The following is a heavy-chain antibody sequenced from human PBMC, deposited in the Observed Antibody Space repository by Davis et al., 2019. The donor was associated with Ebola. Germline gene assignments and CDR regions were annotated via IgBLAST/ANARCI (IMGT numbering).Heavy chain of an antibody. V-gene: IGHV3-30*18. Sequence: GGSLRLSCAASGFTFSTYGMHWVRHAPRQGLEWVAFISYDGSNKYYADSVKGRFTISRDNSKNTLYLKMNSLRAEDTAVYYCAKEGAGSGGWGPAGYWGQGTLVTVSS. J-gene: IGHJ4*02. CDR3: AKEGAGSGGWGPAGY. D-gene: IGHD6-19*01. CDR1: GFTFSTYG. CDR2: ISYDGSNK.